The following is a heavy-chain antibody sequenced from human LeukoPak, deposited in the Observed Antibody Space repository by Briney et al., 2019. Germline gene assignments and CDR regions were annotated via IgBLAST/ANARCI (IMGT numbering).Heavy chain of an antibody. CDR2: INHSGST. Sequence: KPSATLSLTCAVAGGSFSGYYWSWIRQPPGKGLEWIGEINHSGSTNYNPSLKSRVTISVDTSKNQFSLKLSSVTAADTAVYYCVSSTDIMGSGSYSVHWGQGTLVTVSS. D-gene: IGHD3-10*01. CDR3: VSSTDIMGSGSYSVH. V-gene: IGHV4-34*01. J-gene: IGHJ4*02. CDR1: GGSFSGYY.